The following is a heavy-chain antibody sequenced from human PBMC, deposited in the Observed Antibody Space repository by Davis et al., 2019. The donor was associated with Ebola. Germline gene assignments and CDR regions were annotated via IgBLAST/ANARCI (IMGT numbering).Heavy chain of an antibody. CDR1: GYSFTTYW. Sequence: GESLKISCKASGYSFTTYWIVWVRQMPGKGLECMGIIFPGDSDTRYSPSFQGQVTISADKSISTAYLQWSSLKASDTAMYYCARQGTLWFEELLFTAAPIDYWGQGTLVTVSS. CDR2: IFPGDSDT. V-gene: IGHV5-51*01. D-gene: IGHD3-10*01. CDR3: ARQGTLWFEELLFTAAPIDY. J-gene: IGHJ4*02.